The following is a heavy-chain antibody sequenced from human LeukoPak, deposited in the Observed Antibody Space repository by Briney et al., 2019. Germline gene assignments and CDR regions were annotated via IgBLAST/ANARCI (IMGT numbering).Heavy chain of an antibody. CDR1: GFTVSSYG. Sequence: GESLRLSCAASGFTVSSYGMHWVRQAPGKGLEWVAVISYDGSNKYYADSVKGRFTISRDNSKNTLYLQMNSLRAEDTAVYYCAKDLRASYYDILTGYYPQGFDYWGQGTLVTVSS. CDR3: AKDLRASYYDILTGYYPQGFDY. V-gene: IGHV3-30*18. D-gene: IGHD3-9*01. CDR2: ISYDGSNK. J-gene: IGHJ4*02.